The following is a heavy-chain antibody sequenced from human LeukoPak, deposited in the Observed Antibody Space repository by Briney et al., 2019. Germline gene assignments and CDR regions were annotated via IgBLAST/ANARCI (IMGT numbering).Heavy chain of an antibody. D-gene: IGHD4-17*01. CDR2: ISSSSSYI. V-gene: IGHV3-21*01. Sequence: AGGSLRLSCAASGFTFSSYSMNWVRQAPGKGLDWVSSISSSSSYIYYADSVKGRFTISRDNAKNSLYLQMNSLRAEDTAVYYCARELTTVTPYSDYWGQGTLVTVSS. J-gene: IGHJ4*02. CDR1: GFTFSSYS. CDR3: ARELTTVTPYSDY.